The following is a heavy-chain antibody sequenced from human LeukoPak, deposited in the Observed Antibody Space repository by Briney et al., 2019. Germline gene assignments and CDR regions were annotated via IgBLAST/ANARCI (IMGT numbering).Heavy chain of an antibody. V-gene: IGHV3-7*03. CDR2: IKQGGSEK. D-gene: IGHD7-27*01. CDR1: GFTFSTYC. Sequence: GGSLRLSCAASGFTFSTYCMNWVRQAPGKGLECVANIKQGGSEKFYVDSVRGRFTISRDDATNSVYLQMNSLTAEDTAVYWCAKDPINWGSIYFDCWGQGTLVTVSS. J-gene: IGHJ4*02. CDR3: AKDPINWGSIYFDC.